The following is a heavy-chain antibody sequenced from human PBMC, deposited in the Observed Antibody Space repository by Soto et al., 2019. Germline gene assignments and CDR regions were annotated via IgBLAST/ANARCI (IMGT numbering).Heavy chain of an antibody. CDR3: ATLSGIAVAGTRVFDY. Sequence: QVQLVESGGGVVQPGRSLRLSCAASGFTFSSYGMHWVRQAPGKGLEWVAVIWYDGSNKYYADSVKGRFTISRDNSKNTLYLQMNSLRAEDTAVYYCATLSGIAVAGTRVFDYWGQGTLVTVSS. J-gene: IGHJ4*02. V-gene: IGHV3-33*01. D-gene: IGHD6-19*01. CDR1: GFTFSSYG. CDR2: IWYDGSNK.